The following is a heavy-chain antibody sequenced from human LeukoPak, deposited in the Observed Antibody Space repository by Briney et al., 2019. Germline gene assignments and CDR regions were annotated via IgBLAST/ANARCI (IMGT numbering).Heavy chain of an antibody. CDR1: GYTFTSYG. CDR3: ARDQYYYDSSGYYGDDAFDI. D-gene: IGHD3-22*01. Sequence: GASVKVSCKASGYTFTSYGISWVRQAPGQGLEWMGWISAYNGNTNYAQKLQGRVTMTTDTSTSTAYMELRSLRSDDTAVYYCARDQYYYDSSGYYGDDAFDIWGQGTMVTVSS. J-gene: IGHJ3*02. V-gene: IGHV1-18*01. CDR2: ISAYNGNT.